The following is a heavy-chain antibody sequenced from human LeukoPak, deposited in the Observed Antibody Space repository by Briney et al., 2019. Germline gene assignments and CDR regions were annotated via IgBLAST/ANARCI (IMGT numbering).Heavy chain of an antibody. CDR2: IYYSGST. D-gene: IGHD5-24*01. CDR3: ARERREDGYNQYYYYMDV. V-gene: IGHV4-31*03. CDR1: GGSISSGGYY. Sequence: SQTLSLTCTVSGGSISSGGYYWSWIRQHPGKGLEWIGYIYYSGSTYYNPSLKSRVTISVDTSKNQFSLKLSSVTAADTAVYYCARERREDGYNQYYYYMDVWGKGTTVTVSS. J-gene: IGHJ6*03.